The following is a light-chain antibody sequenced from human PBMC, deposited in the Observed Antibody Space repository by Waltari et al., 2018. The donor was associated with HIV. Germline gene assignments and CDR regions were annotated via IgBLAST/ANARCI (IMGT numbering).Light chain of an antibody. V-gene: IGKV3D-15*01. CDR3: QQYNKWSRGT. Sequence: EVVMTQSPATLSVSPGERATLSCRASQSVSSYLAWYQQKPGQAPRLHIYGASTRATGIPSRFVGSGSGTDFTLTISSLQSEDFAVYFCQQYNKWSRGTFGGGTKVEGK. J-gene: IGKJ4*01. CDR2: GAS. CDR1: QSVSSY.